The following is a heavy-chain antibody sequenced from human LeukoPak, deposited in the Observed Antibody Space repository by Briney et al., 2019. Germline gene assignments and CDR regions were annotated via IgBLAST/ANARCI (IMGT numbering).Heavy chain of an antibody. CDR3: AAETYTDSCCWFDP. V-gene: IGHV1-58*02. CDR1: GFTFRSSA. Sequence: SVKVSCKTSGFTFRSSAIQWVRQARGQRLELIGWIVVGSGATSYAHYLQERLTITRDMSTGTAYLELSGLRSEDTGIYYCAAETYTDSCCWFDPWGQGTPVTVSS. D-gene: IGHD3-16*01. J-gene: IGHJ5*02. CDR2: IVVGSGAT.